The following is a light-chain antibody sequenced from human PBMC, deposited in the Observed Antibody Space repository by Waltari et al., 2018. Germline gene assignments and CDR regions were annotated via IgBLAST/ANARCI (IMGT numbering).Light chain of an antibody. V-gene: IGKV1-5*03. Sequence: DIQMTQSPSTLSASVGDRVTITCRASQSISSWLAWYQQKPGKAPKLLIYKASSLDSGVPSRFSGSGAGTEFTLTISRLQPDDFATYYCQQYNSYSTFGQGTKVEIK. CDR2: KAS. CDR3: QQYNSYST. J-gene: IGKJ1*01. CDR1: QSISSW.